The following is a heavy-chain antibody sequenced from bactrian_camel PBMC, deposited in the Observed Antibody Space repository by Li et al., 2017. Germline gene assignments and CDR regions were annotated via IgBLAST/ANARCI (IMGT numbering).Heavy chain of an antibody. D-gene: IGHD6*01. CDR2: IDADDKI. CDR1: GYPSSRHC. Sequence: HVQLVESGGGSVQAGGSLRLSCTHFGYPSSRHCMGWFRQAPGKEREGVAAIDADDKISYAESVKGRFTISKDNAENMVYLQMNSLKPEDTAMYYCAAEGYDGSCRVGGQFDYWGQGTQVTVS. J-gene: IGHJ4*01. CDR3: AAEGYDGSCRVGGQFDY. V-gene: IGHV3S53*01.